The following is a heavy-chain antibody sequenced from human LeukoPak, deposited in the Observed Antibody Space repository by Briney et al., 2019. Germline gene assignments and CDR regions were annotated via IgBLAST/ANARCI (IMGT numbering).Heavy chain of an antibody. CDR1: GVSISSSNSY. D-gene: IGHD3-22*01. CDR2: IYYSGST. J-gene: IGHJ3*02. Sequence: SETLSLTCTVSGVSISSSNSYWGRIRQPPGKGLEWIGSIYYSGSTYYNPSLKSRVTISVDTSKNQFSLKLSSVTAADTAVYYCARDDSMIVVVGAFDIWGQGTMVTVSS. V-gene: IGHV4-39*07. CDR3: ARDDSMIVVVGAFDI.